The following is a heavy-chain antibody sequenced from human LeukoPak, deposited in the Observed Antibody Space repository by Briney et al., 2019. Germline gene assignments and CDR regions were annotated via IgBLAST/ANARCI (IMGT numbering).Heavy chain of an antibody. CDR1: GGSISSYY. CDR3: ARERYCSGGSCYSYYFDY. D-gene: IGHD2-15*01. CDR2: IYYSGST. V-gene: IGHV4-59*12. Sequence: SETLSLTCTVSGGSISSYYWSWIRQPPGKGLEWIGYIYYSGSTNYNPSLKSRVTISVDTSKNQFSLQLSSVTAADTAVYYCARERYCSGGSCYSYYFDYWGQGTLVTVSS. J-gene: IGHJ4*02.